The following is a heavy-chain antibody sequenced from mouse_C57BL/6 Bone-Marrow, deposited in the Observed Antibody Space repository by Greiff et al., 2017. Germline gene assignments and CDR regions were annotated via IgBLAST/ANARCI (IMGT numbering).Heavy chain of an antibody. D-gene: IGHD1-1*01. Sequence: QVQLQQSGPELVKPGASVKISCKASGYAFSSSWMNWVKQRPGQGLEWIGRIYPGDGDTNYNGKFKGKATLTADKSSSTAYMQLSSLTSEDSAVYFCATYGSSTYYAMDYWGQGTSVTVSS. J-gene: IGHJ4*01. CDR1: GYAFSSSW. V-gene: IGHV1-82*01. CDR2: IYPGDGDT. CDR3: ATYGSSTYYAMDY.